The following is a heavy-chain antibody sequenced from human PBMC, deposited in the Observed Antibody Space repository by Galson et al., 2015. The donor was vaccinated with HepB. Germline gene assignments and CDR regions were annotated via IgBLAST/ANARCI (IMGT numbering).Heavy chain of an antibody. CDR1: GLTFSSYG. D-gene: IGHD2-2*01. CDR2: IWYDGSNK. CDR3: AKDGGGGIIVVVPAAIAPGMDV. J-gene: IGHJ6*02. Sequence: SLRLSCAASGLTFSSYGMHWVRQAPGKGLEWVAVIWYDGSNKYYGDSVKGRFTISRDNSKNTLYLQMNSLRAEDTAVYYCAKDGGGGIIVVVPAAIAPGMDVWGQGTTVTVSS. V-gene: IGHV3-33*06.